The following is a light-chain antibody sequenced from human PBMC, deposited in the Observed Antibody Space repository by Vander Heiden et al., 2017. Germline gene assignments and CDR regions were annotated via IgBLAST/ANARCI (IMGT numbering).Light chain of an antibody. J-gene: IGKJ2*01. CDR3: QQYGSSPPFT. CDR2: DAS. CDR1: QIISSSY. V-gene: IGKV3D-20*01. Sequence: IVLTQSPATLSLSPGERATLSCGASQIISSSYLAWYQQKPGLAPRLLIYDASVRATGITDRFSGSGSGTDFTLTISRLEPEDFAVYYCQQYGSSPPFTFGQGTKLEIK.